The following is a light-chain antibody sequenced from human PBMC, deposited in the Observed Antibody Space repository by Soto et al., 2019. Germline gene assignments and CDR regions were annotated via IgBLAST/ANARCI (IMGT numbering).Light chain of an antibody. CDR3: AAWDDSLSGRYV. CDR2: RNN. V-gene: IGLV1-47*01. CDR1: SSNIGSNY. Sequence: QSVLTQPPSASGTPGQRVTISCSGSSSNIGSNYVYWYQQLPGTATKLLIYRNNQRPSGVPDRFSGSKSGTSASLAISGLRSEDEADYYCAAWDDSLSGRYVFGTGTKLTVL. J-gene: IGLJ1*01.